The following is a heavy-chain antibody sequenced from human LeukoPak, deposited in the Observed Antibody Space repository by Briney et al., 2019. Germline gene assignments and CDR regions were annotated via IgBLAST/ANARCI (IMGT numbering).Heavy chain of an antibody. D-gene: IGHD6-13*01. CDR1: GGSISSDY. CDR3: ARRRAAAGTSYFDC. Sequence: SETLSLTCTVSGGSISSDYWTWIRQPPGKGLEWIGYIYYSGSTDYNPSLKSRVTISVDTSKNQFSLKLSSVTAADTAVYYCARRRAAAGTSYFDCWGQGTLVTVSS. CDR2: IYYSGST. V-gene: IGHV4-59*08. J-gene: IGHJ4*02.